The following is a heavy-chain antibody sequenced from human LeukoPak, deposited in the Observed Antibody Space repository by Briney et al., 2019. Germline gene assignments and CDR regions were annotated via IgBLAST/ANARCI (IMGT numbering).Heavy chain of an antibody. CDR1: GDSINSDGYY. CDR3: ASALPGSAAIWPRYDC. J-gene: IGHJ4*02. CDR2: IYYSGST. V-gene: IGHV4-31*03. Sequence: PSETLSLTCTVSGDSINSDGYYWSWIRLHPGKGLEWIGYIYYSGSTYYNPSLGSRVTISVDTARNQFSLKLSSVTAADTAVYYCASALPGSAAIWPRYDCWGQGTLVTVSS. D-gene: IGHD2-2*02.